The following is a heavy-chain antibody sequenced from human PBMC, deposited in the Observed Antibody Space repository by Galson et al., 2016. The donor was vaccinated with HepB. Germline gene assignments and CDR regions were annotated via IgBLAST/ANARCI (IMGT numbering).Heavy chain of an antibody. CDR3: ARDRGGDSLY. CDR1: GFTFSDFW. Sequence: SLRLSCAASGFTFSDFWMSWVRQAPGKGLEWVANMNQHGSEKYSVDSVKGRFTISRDNAKSSLYLQMNSLRVDDTAVYYCARDRGGDSLYWGQGTLVTVSS. D-gene: IGHD2-21*02. J-gene: IGHJ4*02. V-gene: IGHV3-7*04. CDR2: MNQHGSEK.